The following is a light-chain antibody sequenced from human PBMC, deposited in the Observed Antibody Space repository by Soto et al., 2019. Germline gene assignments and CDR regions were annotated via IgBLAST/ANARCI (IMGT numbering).Light chain of an antibody. V-gene: IGLV2-14*01. CDR3: SSYINTNPLV. CDR2: EVS. CDR1: SSDVGDYKS. Sequence: QSALTQPASVSGSPGPASAICCSGTSSDVGDYKSVSWYQHHPGKVPKLVIFEVSNRPSGVSNRFSGSKSGNTASLTISGLQAEDEADYYCSSYINTNPLVFAGGTQLTVL. J-gene: IGLJ2*01.